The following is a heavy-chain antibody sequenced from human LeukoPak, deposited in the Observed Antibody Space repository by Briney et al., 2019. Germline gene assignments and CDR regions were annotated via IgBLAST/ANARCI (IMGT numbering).Heavy chain of an antibody. CDR2: INPNSGGT. J-gene: IGHJ4*02. D-gene: IGHD3-22*01. V-gene: IGHV1-2*02. CDR1: GYTFTGYY. CDR3: ARISYFDSSGYYHY. Sequence: ASVKVACKASGYTFTGYYMHWVRQAPGQGLEWMGWINPNSGGTNYAQKFQGRVTMTRDTSISTAYMELSRLRSDDTAVYYCARISYFDSSGYYHYWGQGTLVTVSS.